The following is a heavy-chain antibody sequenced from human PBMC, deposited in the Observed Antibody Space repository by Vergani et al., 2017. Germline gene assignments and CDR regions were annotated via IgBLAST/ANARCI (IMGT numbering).Heavy chain of an antibody. CDR2: IYYSGST. D-gene: IGHD4-17*01. J-gene: IGHJ6*02. CDR1: GGSISSGGYY. CDR3: ARDIGPYGDYVCGMDV. V-gene: IGHV4-31*03. Sequence: QVQLQESGPGLVKPSQTLSLTCTVSGGSISSGGYYWSWIRQHPGKGLEWIGYIYYSGSTYYNPSLKSRVTISVDTSKNQFSLKLSSVTAADTAVYYCARDIGPYGDYVCGMDVWGQGTTVTVSS.